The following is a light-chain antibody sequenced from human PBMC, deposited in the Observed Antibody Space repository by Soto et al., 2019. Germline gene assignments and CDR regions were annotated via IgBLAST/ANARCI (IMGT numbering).Light chain of an antibody. CDR2: EVS. CDR1: SSDIGAYNY. V-gene: IGLV2-14*01. CDR3: SSYTSSSTVV. Sequence: QSALTQPASVSASPGQSITVSCTGTSSDIGAYNYVSWYQQHPGKAPKLMIYEVSNRPSGVSNRFSASKSGNTASLTISGLQAEDEADYFCSSYTSSSTVVFGGGTKHRP. J-gene: IGLJ3*02.